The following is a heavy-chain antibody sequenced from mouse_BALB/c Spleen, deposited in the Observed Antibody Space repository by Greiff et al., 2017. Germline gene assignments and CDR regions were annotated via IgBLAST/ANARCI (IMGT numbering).Heavy chain of an antibody. V-gene: IGHV2-9*02. Sequence: VHLVESGPGLVAPSQSLSITCTVSGFSLTSYGVHWVRQPPGKGLEWLGVIWAGGSTNYNSALMSRLSISKDNSKSQVFLKMNSLQTDDTAMYYCARDRVTGTWAMDYWGQGTSVTVSS. J-gene: IGHJ4*01. CDR2: IWAGGST. D-gene: IGHD4-1*01. CDR3: ARDRVTGTWAMDY. CDR1: GFSLTSYG.